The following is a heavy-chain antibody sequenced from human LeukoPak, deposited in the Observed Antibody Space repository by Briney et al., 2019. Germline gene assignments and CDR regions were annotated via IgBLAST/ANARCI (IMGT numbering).Heavy chain of an antibody. CDR2: ISTSGGRT. Sequence: GGSLRLSCAASGFTFSTYAMSWVRQAPGKGLEWVSGISTSGGRTFYADSVKGRFTLSRDNSKNTLYLQMNSLRAEDTAVYYCAKTSGSYWNYFDYWGQGTLLTVSS. D-gene: IGHD1-26*01. J-gene: IGHJ4*02. CDR1: GFTFSTYA. V-gene: IGHV3-23*01. CDR3: AKTSGSYWNYFDY.